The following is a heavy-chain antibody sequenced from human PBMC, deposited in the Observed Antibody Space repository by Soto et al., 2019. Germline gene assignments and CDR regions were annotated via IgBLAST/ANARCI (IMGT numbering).Heavy chain of an antibody. J-gene: IGHJ4*02. Sequence: GGSLRLSCAASGFTVSSNYMSWVRQAPRKGLEWVSVIYSGGSTYYADSVKGRFTISRDNSKNTLYLQMNSLRAEDTAVYYCARARPVYDILTGWYYFDYWGQGTLVTVSS. CDR1: GFTVSSNY. CDR2: IYSGGST. D-gene: IGHD3-9*01. V-gene: IGHV3-66*01. CDR3: ARARPVYDILTGWYYFDY.